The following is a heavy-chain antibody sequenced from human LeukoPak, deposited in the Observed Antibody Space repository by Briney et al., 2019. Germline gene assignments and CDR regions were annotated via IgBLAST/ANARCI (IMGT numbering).Heavy chain of an antibody. CDR1: GFTFSSYS. Sequence: GGSLRLSCAASGFTFSSYSMNWVRQAPGKGLEWVSYISSSSSTIYYADSVKGRFTISRDNAKNSLYLQMNSLRDEDTAVYYCARYPLPIDCGDYGGDDAFDIWGQGTMVTVSS. D-gene: IGHD4-17*01. J-gene: IGHJ3*02. V-gene: IGHV3-48*02. CDR2: ISSSSSTI. CDR3: ARYPLPIDCGDYGGDDAFDI.